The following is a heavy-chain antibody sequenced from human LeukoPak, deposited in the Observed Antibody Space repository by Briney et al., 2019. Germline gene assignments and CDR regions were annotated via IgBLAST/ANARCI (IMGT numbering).Heavy chain of an antibody. J-gene: IGHJ3*02. V-gene: IGHV3-20*04. CDR2: INWNGGST. D-gene: IGHD3-22*01. Sequence: PGGSLRLSCAASGFTFDDYGMSWVRQAPGKGLEWVSGINWNGGSTGYADSVKGRFTISRDNAKNSLYLQMNSLRAEDTAVYYCAKDSRQKYYYDSSGYYLDAFDIWGQGTMVTVSS. CDR3: AKDSRQKYYYDSSGYYLDAFDI. CDR1: GFTFDDYG.